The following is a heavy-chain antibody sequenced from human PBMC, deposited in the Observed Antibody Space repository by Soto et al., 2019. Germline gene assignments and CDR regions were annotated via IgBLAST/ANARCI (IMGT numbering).Heavy chain of an antibody. V-gene: IGHV4-31*03. Sequence: KTSETLSLTCTVSGGSISSGGYYWSWIRQHPGKGLEWIGYIFYSGSTYYNSSLKSRVTISVDTSKNQFSLKLSSVTAADTAVYYCARGLPLRIWFDPWGQGTLVTVSS. CDR1: GGSISSGGYY. CDR3: ARGLPLRIWFDP. D-gene: IGHD3-16*01. CDR2: IFYSGST. J-gene: IGHJ5*02.